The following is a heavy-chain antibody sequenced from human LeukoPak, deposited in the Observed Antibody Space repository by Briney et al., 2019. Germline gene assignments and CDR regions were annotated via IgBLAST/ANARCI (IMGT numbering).Heavy chain of an antibody. D-gene: IGHD3-10*01. J-gene: IGHJ3*02. CDR3: AREGGAMVRGKASAFDI. V-gene: IGHV3-53*01. CDR1: GFTVSSDY. Sequence: PGGSLRLSCAASGFTVSSDYMSWVRQAPGKGLEWVSVIYSGGSTYYADSVKGRFTISRDNSKNTLYLQMNSLRAEDTAVYYCAREGGAMVRGKASAFDIWGQGTMVTVSS. CDR2: IYSGGST.